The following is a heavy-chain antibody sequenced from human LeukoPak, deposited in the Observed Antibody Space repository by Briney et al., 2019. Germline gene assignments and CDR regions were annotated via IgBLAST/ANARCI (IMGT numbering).Heavy chain of an antibody. CDR1: GYTFTSYY. D-gene: IGHD6-19*01. Sequence: EASVKVSCKASGYTFTSYYMHWVRQAPGKGLEWMGGFDPEDGETIYAQKFQGRVTMTEDTSTDTAYMELSSLRSEDTAVYYCATSQAFFGSGWYVFDYWGQGTLVTVSS. J-gene: IGHJ4*02. CDR3: ATSQAFFGSGWYVFDY. CDR2: FDPEDGET. V-gene: IGHV1-24*01.